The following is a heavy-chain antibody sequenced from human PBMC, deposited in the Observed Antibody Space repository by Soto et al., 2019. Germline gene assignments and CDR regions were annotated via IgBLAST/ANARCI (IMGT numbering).Heavy chain of an antibody. CDR3: ARGMGVTMIVAVKAAGAFDI. Sequence: PSETLSLTCTVSGGSISSGGYYWSWIRQHPGKGLEWIGYIYSSGSTYYNPSLKSRVTMSVDTSKNQFSLKLSSVTAADTAVYYCARGMGVTMIVAVKAAGAFDIWGQGTMVTVSS. V-gene: IGHV4-31*03. D-gene: IGHD3-22*01. CDR1: GGSISSGGYY. CDR2: IYSSGST. J-gene: IGHJ3*02.